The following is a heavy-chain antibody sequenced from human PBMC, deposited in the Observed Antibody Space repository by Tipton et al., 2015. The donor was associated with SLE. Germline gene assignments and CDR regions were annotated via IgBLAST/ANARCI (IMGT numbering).Heavy chain of an antibody. V-gene: IGHV4-59*01. J-gene: IGHJ4*02. D-gene: IGHD1-26*01. CDR1: GDSISRDY. CDR3: AKDSGTYYFDF. CDR2: IYSGGST. Sequence: TLSLTCTVSGDSISRDYWSWIRQPPGGGLEWVAYIYSGGSTNFNPLLKSRLSISLDPAKSQVSLNLTSVTAADTAVYYCAKDSGTYYFDFWGQGVLVNVSS.